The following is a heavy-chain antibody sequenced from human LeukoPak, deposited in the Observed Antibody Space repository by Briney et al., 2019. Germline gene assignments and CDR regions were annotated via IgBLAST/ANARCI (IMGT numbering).Heavy chain of an antibody. CDR3: AKERDYGPADY. D-gene: IGHD4/OR15-4a*01. CDR1: GFTFSTYG. J-gene: IGHJ4*02. Sequence: PGGSLRLSCAASGFTFSTYGMHWVRQAPGKGLEWVAFIWYDGSNKYYEDSVKGRFTVSRDNSKNTLFLQMNSLRAEDTAIYYCAKERDYGPADYWGQGTLVTVSS. CDR2: IWYDGSNK. V-gene: IGHV3-30*02.